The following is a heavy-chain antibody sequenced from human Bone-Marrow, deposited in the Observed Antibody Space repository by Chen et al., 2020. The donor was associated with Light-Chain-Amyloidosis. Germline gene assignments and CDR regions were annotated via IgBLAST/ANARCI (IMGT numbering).Heavy chain of an antibody. CDR1: GGSISSYY. Sequence: QVQLQESGPGLVKPSETLSLTCTVSGGSISSYYWSWIRQPAGKGLEWVGRIYTSGSTNYNPSLKSRVTMSGDTSKNQFSLKLSAVTAADTAVYYCARSYDSSGYLAYYFDYWGQGTLVTVSS. CDR3: ARSYDSSGYLAYYFDY. CDR2: IYTSGST. V-gene: IGHV4-4*07. D-gene: IGHD3-22*01. J-gene: IGHJ4*02.